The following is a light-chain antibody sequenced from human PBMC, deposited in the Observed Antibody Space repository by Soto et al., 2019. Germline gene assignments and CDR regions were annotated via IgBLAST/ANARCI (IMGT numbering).Light chain of an antibody. CDR3: QSYDSNNHVV. J-gene: IGLJ2*01. CDR1: SGHIATNY. Sequence: NFMLTQPHFVSESPGKTVTISCTGSSGHIATNYVQWYQQRPGSAPTTVISEDNQRPSGVPDRFSGSIDSSSNSASLTISGLKTEDEADYYCQSYDSNNHVVFGGGTKLTVL. CDR2: EDN. V-gene: IGLV6-57*02.